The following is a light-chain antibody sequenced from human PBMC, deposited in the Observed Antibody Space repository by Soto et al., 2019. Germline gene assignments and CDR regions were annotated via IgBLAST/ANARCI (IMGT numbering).Light chain of an antibody. V-gene: IGLV1-40*01. CDR2: T. J-gene: IGLJ1*01. CDR1: SSNIGAGYD. Sequence: QSVLTQPPSVSGAPGQRVTISCTGSSSNIGAGYDVHWYQQLPGTAPKLLTNRPSGVPDRFSGSKSGTSASLAITGLQAEDEADYYCQSYDSSLSGYVFGTGTKLTVL. CDR3: QSYDSSLSGYV.